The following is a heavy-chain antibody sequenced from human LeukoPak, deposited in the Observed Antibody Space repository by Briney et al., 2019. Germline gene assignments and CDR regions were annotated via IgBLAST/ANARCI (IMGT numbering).Heavy chain of an antibody. Sequence: PSETLSLTCTVSGGSISGSYWSWIRQPPGKGLEWIAYMYNSGSTNYNPSLKSRVTISIDTPKNQFSLKLSSVTAADTAVYYCARRAEYSRAHYYFDYWGQGTLVTVSS. CDR3: ARRAEYSRAHYYFDY. CDR1: GGSISGSY. CDR2: MYNSGST. V-gene: IGHV4-59*08. J-gene: IGHJ4*02. D-gene: IGHD6-6*01.